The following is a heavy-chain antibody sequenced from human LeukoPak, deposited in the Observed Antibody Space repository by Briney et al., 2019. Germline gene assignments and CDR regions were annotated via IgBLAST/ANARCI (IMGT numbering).Heavy chain of an antibody. CDR1: GFTFSSYE. D-gene: IGHD6-13*01. Sequence: GGSLRLSCAASGFTFSSYEMNWVRQAPGKGLEWVSYISSSGSTIYYADSVKGRFTISRDNAKNSLYLQMNSLRAEDTAVYYCASPYSSRWYELCYWGQGTLVTVSS. CDR3: ASPYSSRWYELCY. CDR2: ISSSGSTI. V-gene: IGHV3-48*03. J-gene: IGHJ4*02.